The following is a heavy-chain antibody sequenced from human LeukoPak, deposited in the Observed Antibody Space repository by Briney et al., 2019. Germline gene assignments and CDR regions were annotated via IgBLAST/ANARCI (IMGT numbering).Heavy chain of an antibody. CDR1: GYSISNGYC. V-gene: IGHV4-38-2*01. CDR2: IYHSGTT. J-gene: IGHJ4*02. CDR3: ARFPRYYDSSNSYVRFYFDY. Sequence: SETLSLTCAVSGYSISNGYCWGWIRQPPGKGPEWIGSIYHSGTTYYNPSLKSRVTISVDTSKNQFSLKLSSVTAADTAVYYCARFPRYYDSSNSYVRFYFDYWAQGSLVTVSS. D-gene: IGHD3-22*01.